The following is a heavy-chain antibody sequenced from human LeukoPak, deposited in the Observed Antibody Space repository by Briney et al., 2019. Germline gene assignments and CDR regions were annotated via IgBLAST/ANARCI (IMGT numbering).Heavy chain of an antibody. CDR1: GYSFTSNY. D-gene: IGHD3-22*01. CDR2: IYPSDGST. Sequence: GASVKVSCKASGYSFTSNYIHWVRQAPGQGLEWMGMIYPSDGSTSYAQKFQGRVTVTRDTSTSTVHMELSGLRSEDTAVYYCATDGYYDSSSGYFDYWGQGTLVTVSS. J-gene: IGHJ4*02. V-gene: IGHV1-46*01. CDR3: ATDGYYDSSSGYFDY.